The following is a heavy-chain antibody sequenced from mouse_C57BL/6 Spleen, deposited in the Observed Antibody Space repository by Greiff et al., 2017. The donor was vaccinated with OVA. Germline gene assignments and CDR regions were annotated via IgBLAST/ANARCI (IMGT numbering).Heavy chain of an antibody. Sequence: VQLQQPGAELVRPGTSVKLSCKASGYTFTSYWMHWVKQRPGQGLEWIGVIDPSDSYTNYNQKFKGKATLTVDTSSSTAYMQLSSLTSEDSAVYYCARWGWDDYWGQGTTLTVSS. D-gene: IGHD4-1*01. J-gene: IGHJ2*01. CDR2: IDPSDSYT. CDR1: GYTFTSYW. V-gene: IGHV1-59*01. CDR3: ARWGWDDY.